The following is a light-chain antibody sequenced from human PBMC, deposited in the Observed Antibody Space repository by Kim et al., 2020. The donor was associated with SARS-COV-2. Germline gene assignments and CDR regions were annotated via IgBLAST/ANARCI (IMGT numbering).Light chain of an antibody. Sequence: ASISCRSSQSLLHTNGHNYLDWYLQKPGQSPQLLLYLGSNRASGVPDRFSGSGSGTHFTLKISRVEAEDVGVYFCMQALQTPLITFGQGTRLEIK. V-gene: IGKV2-28*01. CDR2: LGS. CDR3: MQALQTPLIT. CDR1: QSLLHTNGHNY. J-gene: IGKJ5*01.